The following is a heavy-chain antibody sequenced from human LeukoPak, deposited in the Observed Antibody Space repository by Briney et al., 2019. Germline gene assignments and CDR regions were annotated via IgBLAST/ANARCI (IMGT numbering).Heavy chain of an antibody. CDR2: INPNSGRT. V-gene: IGHV1-2*02. J-gene: IGHJ4*02. CDR1: GYTFTGYY. Sequence: ASVKVPCKASGYTFTGYYMHWVRQAPGQGLEWMGWINPNSGRTNYAQRLKGRVTMTRDTSISTLYMELSSLRSDDTALYYCARERREYSYCSFIGDYWGQGTLVTVSS. D-gene: IGHD5-18*01. CDR3: ARERREYSYCSFIGDY.